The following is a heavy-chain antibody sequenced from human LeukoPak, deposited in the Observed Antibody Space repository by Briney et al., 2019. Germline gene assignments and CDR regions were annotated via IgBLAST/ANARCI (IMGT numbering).Heavy chain of an antibody. D-gene: IGHD6-19*01. CDR1: GFSFTTYW. Sequence: GGSLRLSCAASGFSFTTYWMGWVRQAPGKGLEWVANIKQDGTEKYYVDSVMGRFTISRDNSKNTLYLQMNSLRAEDTAVYYCARSIAVAGTPYYYYYMDVWGQGTTVTVSS. CDR2: IKQDGTEK. J-gene: IGHJ6*03. CDR3: ARSIAVAGTPYYYYYMDV. V-gene: IGHV3-7*01.